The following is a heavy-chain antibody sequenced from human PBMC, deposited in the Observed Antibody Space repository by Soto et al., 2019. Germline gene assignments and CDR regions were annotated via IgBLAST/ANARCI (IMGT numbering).Heavy chain of an antibody. Sequence: ASVKVSCKASGGTFSSYTISWVRQAPGQGLEWMGWINPNSGGTNYAQKFQGWVTMTRDTSISTAYMELSRLRSDDTAVYYCASGGWPPLDYYGMDVWGQGTTVTVSS. CDR3: ASGGWPPLDYYGMDV. J-gene: IGHJ6*02. CDR2: INPNSGGT. D-gene: IGHD3-10*01. CDR1: GGTFSSYT. V-gene: IGHV1-2*04.